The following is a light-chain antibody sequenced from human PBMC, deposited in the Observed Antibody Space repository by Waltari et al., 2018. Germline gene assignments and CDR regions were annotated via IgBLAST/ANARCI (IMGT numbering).Light chain of an antibody. V-gene: IGLV1-47*01. CDR3: AAWDDSLSGRV. CDR2: RNN. J-gene: IGLJ2*01. CDR1: SSNIGSNY. Sequence: QSVLTQPPSASRTPGQRVTLSCSGSSSNIGSNYVYWYQQLPGTAPKLLIYRNNQRPSGVPDRFSGSKSGTSASLAISGLRSEDEADYYCAAWDDSLSGRVFGGGTKLTVL.